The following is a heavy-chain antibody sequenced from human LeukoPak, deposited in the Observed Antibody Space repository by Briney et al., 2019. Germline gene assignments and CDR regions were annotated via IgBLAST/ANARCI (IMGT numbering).Heavy chain of an antibody. D-gene: IGHD4-17*01. CDR1: VYTFTGYY. V-gene: IGHV1-2*02. J-gene: IGHJ4*02. CDR3: ARGHHPYGPSDY. CDR2: INPNSGGT. Sequence: ASVKVSCKASVYTFTGYYMHCVRQAPGQGLEWMGWINPNSGGTNYAQKFQGRVTMTRDTSISTAYMELSRLRSDDTAVYYCARGHHPYGPSDYWGQGTLVTVSS.